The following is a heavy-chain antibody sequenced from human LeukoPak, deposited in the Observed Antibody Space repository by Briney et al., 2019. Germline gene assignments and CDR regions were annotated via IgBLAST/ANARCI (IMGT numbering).Heavy chain of an antibody. CDR3: ARITSGDYYDY. CDR1: GFTFSTYW. J-gene: IGHJ4*02. V-gene: IGHV3-74*01. CDR2: INSDGSST. Sequence: GGSLRLSCAASGFTFSTYWMHWVRQAPGKGLVWVSRINSDGSSTRFADSVKGRFTISRDNAKNTLYLQMNSLRAEDMAVYYCARITSGDYYDYWGQGTLVTVSS. D-gene: IGHD1-26*01.